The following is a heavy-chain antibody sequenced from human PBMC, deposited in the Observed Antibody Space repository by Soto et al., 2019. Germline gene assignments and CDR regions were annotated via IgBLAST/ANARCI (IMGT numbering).Heavy chain of an antibody. CDR3: ARGRGNYYGSGSYDWFDP. CDR2: MNPNSGNT. CDR1: GCTFTSYD. Sequence: QVQLVQSGAEVKKPGASVKVSCKASGCTFTSYDINWVRQATGQGLEWMGWMNPNSGNTGYAQKFQGRVTMTRNTSISTAYMELSSLRSEDTAVYYCARGRGNYYGSGSYDWFDPWGQGTLVTVSS. V-gene: IGHV1-8*01. J-gene: IGHJ5*02. D-gene: IGHD3-10*01.